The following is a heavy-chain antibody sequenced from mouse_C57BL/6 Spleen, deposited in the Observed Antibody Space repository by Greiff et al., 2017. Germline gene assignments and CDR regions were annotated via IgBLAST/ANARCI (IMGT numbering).Heavy chain of an antibody. Sequence: EVTLMESGGGLVKPGGSLKLSCAASGFTFSSYAMSWVRQTPEKRLEWVATISDGGSYTYYPDNVKGRFTISRDNAKNNLYLQMSHLKSEDTAMYYGAREGYYGPFAYWGQGTLVTVSA. CDR3: AREGYYGPFAY. CDR1: GFTFSSYA. CDR2: ISDGGSYT. V-gene: IGHV5-4*01. D-gene: IGHD1-2*01. J-gene: IGHJ3*01.